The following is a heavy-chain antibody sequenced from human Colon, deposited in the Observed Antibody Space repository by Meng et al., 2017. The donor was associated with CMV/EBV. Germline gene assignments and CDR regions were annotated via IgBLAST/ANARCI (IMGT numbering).Heavy chain of an antibody. Sequence: ASVKVSCKASGYTFTGYYMHWVRQAPGQGLEWMGWINPNSGGTNYAQKFQGRLTMTRDISNSTVYMELSRLRSDDTAVYYCATLPHPGLILAAFDFWGQGTLVTVSS. D-gene: IGHD2/OR15-2a*01. J-gene: IGHJ4*02. CDR3: ATLPHPGLILAAFDF. V-gene: IGHV1-2*02. CDR2: INPNSGGT. CDR1: GYTFTGYY.